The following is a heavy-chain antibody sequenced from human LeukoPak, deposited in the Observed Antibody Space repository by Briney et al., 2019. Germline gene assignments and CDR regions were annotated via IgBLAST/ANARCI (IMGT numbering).Heavy chain of an antibody. CDR2: INTDGTVT. J-gene: IGHJ4*02. D-gene: IGHD6-19*01. Sequence: TGGSLRLSCAASGFTYRKYWMLWVRQAPGTGLESVSRINTDGTVTTYADSVKGRFTVSRDNADNTMFLQMNSVRDEDTAVYYCATKQWLAPPPDSWGQGTPVTVSS. CDR1: GFTYRKYW. CDR3: ATKQWLAPPPDS. V-gene: IGHV3-74*01.